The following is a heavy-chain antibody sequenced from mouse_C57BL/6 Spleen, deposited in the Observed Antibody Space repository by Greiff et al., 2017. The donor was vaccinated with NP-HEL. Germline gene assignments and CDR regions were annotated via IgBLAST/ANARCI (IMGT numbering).Heavy chain of an antibody. V-gene: IGHV5-4*01. J-gene: IGHJ2*01. Sequence: DVMLVESGGGLVKPGGSLKLSCAASGFTFSSYAMSWVRQTPEKRLEWVATISDGGSYTYYPDNVKGRFTISRDNAKNNLYLQMSHLKSEDTAMYYCARDPTAQATSYFDYWGQGTTRTVSS. CDR1: GFTFSSYA. D-gene: IGHD3-2*02. CDR3: ARDPTAQATSYFDY. CDR2: ISDGGSYT.